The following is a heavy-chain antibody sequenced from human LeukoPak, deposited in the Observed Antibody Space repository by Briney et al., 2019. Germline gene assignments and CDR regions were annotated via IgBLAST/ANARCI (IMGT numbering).Heavy chain of an antibody. CDR2: ISAYNGNT. V-gene: IGHV1-18*01. CDR1: GYTFTSYG. D-gene: IGHD3-3*01. CDR3: ARDLRRFLEWSLDY. J-gene: IGHJ4*02. Sequence: ASVKVSCKASGYTFTSYGISWVRQAPGQGLEWMGWISAYNGNTNYAQKLQGRVTMTTDTSTSTAYMELRSLRSDDTAVYYCARDLRRFLEWSLDYWGQGTLVTVSS.